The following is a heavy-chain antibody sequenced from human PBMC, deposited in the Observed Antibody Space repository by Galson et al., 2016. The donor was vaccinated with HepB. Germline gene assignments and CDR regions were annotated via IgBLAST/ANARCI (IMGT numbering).Heavy chain of an antibody. CDR1: RYTFTTYW. V-gene: IGHV1-46*01. J-gene: IGHJ4*02. Sequence: SVKVSCKASRYTFTTYWMHWVRQAPGQGLEWVGVINPSGGGTSYAQKFQGRVSMTSDTSTSTVYMQLISLRSEDTAVYYCARPFYGEYNYFDYWGQGTLVIVSS. CDR2: INPSGGGT. CDR3: ARPFYGEYNYFDY. D-gene: IGHD4-17*01.